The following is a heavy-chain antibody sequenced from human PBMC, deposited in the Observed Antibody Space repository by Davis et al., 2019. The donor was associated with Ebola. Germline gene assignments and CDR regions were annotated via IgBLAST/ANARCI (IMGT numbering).Heavy chain of an antibody. V-gene: IGHV3-33*01. Sequence: GESLKISCAASGFTFSSYGMHWVRQAPGKGLEWVAVIWYDGSNKYYADSVKGRFTISRDNSKNTLYLQMNSLRAEDTAVYYCARSAVIAAPFVYWGQGTLVTVSS. D-gene: IGHD6-13*01. CDR2: IWYDGSNK. CDR3: ARSAVIAAPFVY. J-gene: IGHJ4*02. CDR1: GFTFSSYG.